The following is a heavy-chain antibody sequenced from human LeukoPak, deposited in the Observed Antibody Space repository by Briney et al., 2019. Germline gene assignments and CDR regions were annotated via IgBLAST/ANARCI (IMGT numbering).Heavy chain of an antibody. CDR2: FDPEDGET. J-gene: IGHJ4*02. CDR1: GYTLTELS. V-gene: IGHV1-24*01. Sequence: ASVKVSCKVSGYTLTELSMHWVRQAPGKGLEWMGGFDPEDGETIYAQKFQGRVTTTEDTSTDTAYMELSSLRSEDTAVYYCATVIETGSGSRELAFDYWGQGTLVTVSS. CDR3: ATVIETGSGSRELAFDY. D-gene: IGHD1-26*01.